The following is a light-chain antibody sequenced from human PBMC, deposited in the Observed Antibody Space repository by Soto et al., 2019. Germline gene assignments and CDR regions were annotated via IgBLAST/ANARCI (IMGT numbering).Light chain of an antibody. CDR3: QQYNNWPRT. V-gene: IGKV3-15*01. CDR1: QSVSSSY. Sequence: IVLTQSPGTMSLSAEERATLYCSASQSVSSSYLAWYQQKPGQAPRLLIYGASTRATGIPARFSGSGSGTEFTLTISSLQSEDFAVYYCQQYNNWPRTFGQGTKVDIK. CDR2: GAS. J-gene: IGKJ1*01.